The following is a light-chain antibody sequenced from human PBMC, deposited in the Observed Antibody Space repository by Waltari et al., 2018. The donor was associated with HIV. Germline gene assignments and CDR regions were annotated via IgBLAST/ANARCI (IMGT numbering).Light chain of an antibody. Sequence: DIQMTQSPVSLSTYVGDIVTITCQASHAIKKHLNWYHQRPGKAPTVVIYDASNLETGVPPRFSGGGAGTDFSLTISNLQPEDIGVYYCQQSHNLWTFGQGTTVDI. V-gene: IGKV1-33*01. J-gene: IGKJ1*01. CDR1: HAIKKH. CDR2: DAS. CDR3: QQSHNLWT.